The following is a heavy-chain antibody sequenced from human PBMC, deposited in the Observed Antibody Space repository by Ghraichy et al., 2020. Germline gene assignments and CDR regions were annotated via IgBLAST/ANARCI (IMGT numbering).Heavy chain of an antibody. Sequence: GGSLRLSCSASGFTFSSYAMHWVRQAPGKGLEYVSAISSNGGSTYYADSVKGRFTISRDNSKNTLYLQMSSLRAEDTAVYYCVKGPYDFWSGSPVDYYYGMDVWGQGTTVTVSS. J-gene: IGHJ6*02. CDR2: ISSNGGST. V-gene: IGHV3-64D*06. CDR1: GFTFSSYA. D-gene: IGHD3-3*01. CDR3: VKGPYDFWSGSPVDYYYGMDV.